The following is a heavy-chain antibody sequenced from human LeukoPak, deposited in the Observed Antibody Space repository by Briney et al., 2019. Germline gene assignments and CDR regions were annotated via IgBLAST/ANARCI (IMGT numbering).Heavy chain of an antibody. CDR1: GFTFSSYA. Sequence: PGRSLRLSCAASGFTFSSYAMHWVRQAPGKGLEWVAVISYDGSNKYYADSVKGRFTISRDNSKNTLYLQMNSLRAEDTAVYYCAREPHLSPEVMIVVVSLEPLDYWGQGTLVTVSS. CDR2: ISYDGSNK. D-gene: IGHD3-22*01. CDR3: AREPHLSPEVMIVVVSLEPLDY. J-gene: IGHJ4*02. V-gene: IGHV3-30-3*01.